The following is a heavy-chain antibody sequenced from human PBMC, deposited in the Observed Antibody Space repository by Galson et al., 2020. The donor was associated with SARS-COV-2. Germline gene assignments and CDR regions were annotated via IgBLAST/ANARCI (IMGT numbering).Heavy chain of an antibody. CDR1: GYSFTAKY. CDR2: INPKTDDR. D-gene: IGHD2-2*01. Sequence: ASVKVSCKASGYSFTAKYINWVRQAPGQGLEWMGWINPKTDDRKFAQKFQGRVTVTSDTFINTVYMELSSLTHDDTAVFYCVTSRDAYTDFGDYWGQGTLVTVSA. J-gene: IGHJ4*02. V-gene: IGHV1-2*02. CDR3: VTSRDAYTDFGDY.